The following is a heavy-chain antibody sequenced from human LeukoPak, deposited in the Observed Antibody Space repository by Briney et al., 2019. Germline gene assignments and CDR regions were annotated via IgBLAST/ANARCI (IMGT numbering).Heavy chain of an antibody. Sequence: PGGSLRLSCAASGFTFSVAAMTWVRQAPGKGLEWVSSISSSGTYIYYADSVKGRFTISRDNAKNSLYLQMNSLRAEDTAVYYCARDPGRSGGSCYSDYWGQGTLVTVSS. V-gene: IGHV3-21*01. CDR3: ARDPGRSGGSCYSDY. D-gene: IGHD2-15*01. J-gene: IGHJ4*02. CDR2: ISSSGTYI. CDR1: GFTFSVAA.